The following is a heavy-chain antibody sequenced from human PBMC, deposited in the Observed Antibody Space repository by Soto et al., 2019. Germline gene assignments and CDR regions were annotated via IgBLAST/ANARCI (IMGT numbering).Heavy chain of an antibody. CDR3: AKPWGGDGYNRGGDAFDI. CDR1: GFTFSSYG. D-gene: IGHD3-16*01. V-gene: IGHV3-30*18. CDR2: ISYDGSNK. Sequence: QVQLVESGGGVVQPGRSLRLSCAASGFTFSSYGMHWVRQAPGKGLEWVAVISYDGSNKYYADSVKGRFTISRDNSKNTLYLQMNSLRAEDTAVYYCAKPWGGDGYNRGGDAFDIWGQVTMVTVSS. J-gene: IGHJ3*02.